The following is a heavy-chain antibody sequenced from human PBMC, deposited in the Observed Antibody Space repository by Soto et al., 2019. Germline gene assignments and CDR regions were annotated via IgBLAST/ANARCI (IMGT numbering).Heavy chain of an antibody. V-gene: IGHV4-59*01. J-gene: IGHJ4*02. D-gene: IGHD5-12*01. CDR1: GGSLRSYY. CDR3: ARAYGGYADY. Sequence: PSETLSLTCTVSGGSLRSYYWSWIRQPPGKGLEWIGYIYYSGSTNYNPSLKSRVTISVDTSKNQFSLKLSSVTAADTAVYYCARAYGGYADYWGQGALVTVSS. CDR2: IYYSGST.